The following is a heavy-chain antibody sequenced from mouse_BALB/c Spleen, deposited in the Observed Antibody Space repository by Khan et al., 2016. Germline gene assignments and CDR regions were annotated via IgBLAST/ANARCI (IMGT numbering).Heavy chain of an antibody. CDR2: IDPANGNT. CDR3: ASGRTAFAY. CDR1: GFNIKDTY. V-gene: IGHV14-3*02. J-gene: IGHJ3*01. Sequence: VQLQQPGAELVKPGASVKLSCTASGFNIKDTYMHWVKQRPEQGLEWIGRIDPANGNTKYDPKFQGKATITADTSSNTAYLQLSSLPPSDTAVSYCASGRTAFAYWGQGTLVTVSA. D-gene: IGHD4-1*01.